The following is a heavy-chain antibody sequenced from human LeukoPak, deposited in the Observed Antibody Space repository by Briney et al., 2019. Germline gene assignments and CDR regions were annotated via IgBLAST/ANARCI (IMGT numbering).Heavy chain of an antibody. CDR1: GFTFDDYA. Sequence: PGGSLRLSCAASGFTFDDYAMHWVRQAPGKGLEWVSGISWNSGSIGYADSVKGRFTISRDNAKNSLYLQMNSLRAEDMALYYCAKARYCSSTSCYWDYWGQGILVTVSS. CDR2: ISWNSGSI. J-gene: IGHJ4*02. V-gene: IGHV3-9*03. D-gene: IGHD2-2*01. CDR3: AKARYCSSTSCYWDY.